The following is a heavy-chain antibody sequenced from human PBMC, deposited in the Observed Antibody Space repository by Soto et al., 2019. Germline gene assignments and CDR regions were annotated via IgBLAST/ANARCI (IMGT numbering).Heavy chain of an antibody. Sequence: QVQLVQSGAEVKKTGASVKVSCKASGYTFTSYGLSWVRQAPGQGLEWMGWISGYNGDINYAPKLQGRVTITRDTSTTTAYMELRSLRSDDTAVYYWARGSPFDNWGQGTLVTVSS. CDR2: ISGYNGDI. V-gene: IGHV1-18*01. J-gene: IGHJ4*02. CDR1: GYTFTSYG. CDR3: ARGSPFDN.